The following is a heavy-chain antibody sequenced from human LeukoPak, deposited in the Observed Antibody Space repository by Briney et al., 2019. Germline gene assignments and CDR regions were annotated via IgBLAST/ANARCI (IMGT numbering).Heavy chain of an antibody. CDR2: IFGGGGSP. J-gene: IGHJ4*02. V-gene: IGHV3-23*01. CDR3: GKTTVGYSSGQKPAWPVDY. D-gene: IGHD5-18*01. CDR1: GFTFSRYA. Sequence: TGGSLRLSCAASGFTFSRYAMNWVRQAPGKGLEWVAGIFGGGGSPHYADPVKGRFTISRDNSRNTVYLQINSLRAEDTAVYYCGKTTVGYSSGQKPAWPVDYWGQGTLVTVSS.